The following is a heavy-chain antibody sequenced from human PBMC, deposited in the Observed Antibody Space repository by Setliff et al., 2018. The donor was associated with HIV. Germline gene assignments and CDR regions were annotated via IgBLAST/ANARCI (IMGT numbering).Heavy chain of an antibody. CDR1: GGTFSSYG. CDR3: AREGELHYYDSSGYPPFDY. V-gene: IGHV1-2*02. D-gene: IGHD3-22*01. Sequence: ASVKVSCKASGGTFSSYGISWVRQAPGQRLEWMGGIFPNSGGTNYAQKFQGRVTMTRDTSISTAYMELSRLRSDDTAVYYCAREGELHYYDSSGYPPFDYWGQGTLVTVSS. J-gene: IGHJ4*02. CDR2: IFPNSGGT.